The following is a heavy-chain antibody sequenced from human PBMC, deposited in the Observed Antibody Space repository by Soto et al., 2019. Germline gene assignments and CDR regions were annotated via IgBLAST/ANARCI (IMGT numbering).Heavy chain of an antibody. D-gene: IGHD5-12*01. J-gene: IGHJ4*02. V-gene: IGHV1-46*01. Sequence: ASVKVSCKASGYTFTSYYMHWVRQAPGQGLEWMGIINPSGGSTSYAQKFQGRVTMTRDTSTSTVYMELSSLRSEDTAVYYCARDIVNGSWFPGGYVRGYWGQGTLVTVSS. CDR3: ARDIVNGSWFPGGYVRGY. CDR1: GYTFTSYY. CDR2: INPSGGST.